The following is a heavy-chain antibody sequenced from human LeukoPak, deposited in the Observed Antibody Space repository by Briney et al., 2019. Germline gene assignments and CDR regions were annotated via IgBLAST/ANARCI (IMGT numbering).Heavy chain of an antibody. V-gene: IGHV3-48*01. J-gene: IGHJ4*02. CDR3: ARSYCGGDCSFDY. CDR1: GFTFSSYS. D-gene: IGHD2-21*02. Sequence: GGSLRLSCAASGFTFSSYSMNWVRQAPGKGLEWVSYISSSSSTIYYADSVKGRFTISRDNAKNSLYLQMNSLSAEDTAVYYCARSYCGGDCSFDYWGQGTLVTVSS. CDR2: ISSSSSTI.